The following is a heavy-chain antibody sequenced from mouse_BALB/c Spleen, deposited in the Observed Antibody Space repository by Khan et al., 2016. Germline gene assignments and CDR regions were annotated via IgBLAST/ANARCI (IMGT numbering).Heavy chain of an antibody. CDR3: ARMVTTPYWYFDV. V-gene: IGHV2-2*02. Sequence: QVQLKQSGPGLVQPSQSLSITCTVSAFSLTSYGVHWVRQSPGKGLEWLGVIWSGGSTDYNAAFISRLSISKDNSKSQVFFKMNSLQANDTAIYYCARMVTTPYWYFDVWGAGTTVTVSS. CDR2: IWSGGST. CDR1: AFSLTSYG. D-gene: IGHD2-1*01. J-gene: IGHJ1*01.